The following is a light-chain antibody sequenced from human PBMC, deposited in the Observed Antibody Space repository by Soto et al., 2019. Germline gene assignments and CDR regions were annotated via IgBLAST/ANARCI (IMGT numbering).Light chain of an antibody. CDR1: QDIRND. CDR3: RHYNSYSEA. V-gene: IGKV1-17*01. CDR2: KAS. J-gene: IGKJ1*01. Sequence: DIQMTQSPSSLSASVGDRVTITCRASQDIRNDLGWYQQKPGKAPKLLIYKASTLKSGVPSRFSGSGSGTEFTLTISSLQPDDFATYYCRHYNSYSEAFGQGTKVDIK.